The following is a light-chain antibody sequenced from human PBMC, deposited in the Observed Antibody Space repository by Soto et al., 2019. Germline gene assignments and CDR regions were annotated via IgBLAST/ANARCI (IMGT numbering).Light chain of an antibody. J-gene: IGKJ1*01. CDR3: QQYNIYPWT. CDR2: KAS. Sequence: DIQMTQSPSTLSASVGDRVTITCRASQTISSWLAWYQQKPGKAPKVLIYKASSLESGVPSRFSGSGSATEFTLTISSLQPDDFATYYCQQYNIYPWTFGQGTTV. V-gene: IGKV1-5*03. CDR1: QTISSW.